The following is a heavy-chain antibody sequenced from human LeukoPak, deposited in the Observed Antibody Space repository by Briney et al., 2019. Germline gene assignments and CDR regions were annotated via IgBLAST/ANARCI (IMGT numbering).Heavy chain of an antibody. J-gene: IGHJ3*02. Sequence: SETLSLTCTVSGGSLSSYYWSWIRQPPGKGLEWIGYIYYSGSTNYNPSLKSRVTISVDTSKNQFSLKLSSVTAADTAVYYCARLRWFGELSPHAFDIWGQGTMVTVSS. CDR3: ARLRWFGELSPHAFDI. CDR1: GGSLSSYY. CDR2: IYYSGST. V-gene: IGHV4-59*01. D-gene: IGHD3-10*01.